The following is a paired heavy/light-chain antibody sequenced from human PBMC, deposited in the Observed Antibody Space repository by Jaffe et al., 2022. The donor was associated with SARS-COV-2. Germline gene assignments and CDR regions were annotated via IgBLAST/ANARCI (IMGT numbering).Light chain of an antibody. Sequence: QSALTQPASVSGSPGQSITISCTGTSSDVGGYNYVSWYQQHPGKAPKLMIYEVSNRPSGVSNRFSGSKSGNTASLTISGLQAEDEADYYCSSYTSSSTRVFGTGTKVTVL. V-gene: IGLV2-14*01. CDR2: EVS. CDR1: SSDVGGYNY. CDR3: SSYTSSSTRV. J-gene: IGLJ1*01.
Heavy chain of an antibody. Sequence: QVQLQQWGAGLLKPSETLSLTCAVYGGSFSGYYWSWIRQPPGKGLEWIGEINHSGSTNYNPSLKSRVTISVDTSKNQFSLKLSSVTAADTAVYYCARVVGVQLSAGYYGMDVWGQGTTVTVSS. V-gene: IGHV4-34*01. CDR1: GGSFSGYY. D-gene: IGHD1-1*01. J-gene: IGHJ6*02. CDR3: ARVVGVQLSAGYYGMDV. CDR2: INHSGST.